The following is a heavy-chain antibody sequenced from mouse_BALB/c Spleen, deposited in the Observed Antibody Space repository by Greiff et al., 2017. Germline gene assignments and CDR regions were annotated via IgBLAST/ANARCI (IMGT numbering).Heavy chain of an antibody. CDR1: GYSFTGYF. CDR2: INPYNGDT. Sequence: VQLKQSGPELVKPGASVKISCKASGYSFTGYFMNWVMQSHGKSLEWIGRINPYNGDTFYNQKFKGKATLTVDKSSSTAHMELRSLASEDSAVYYCARSGGSLLLFAYWGQGTLVTVSA. CDR3: ARSGGSLLLFAY. V-gene: IGHV1-20*02. D-gene: IGHD1-2*01. J-gene: IGHJ3*01.